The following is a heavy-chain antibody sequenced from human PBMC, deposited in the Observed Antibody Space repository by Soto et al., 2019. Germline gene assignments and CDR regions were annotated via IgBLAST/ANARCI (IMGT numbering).Heavy chain of an antibody. V-gene: IGHV3-30-3*01. CDR3: ARGGAMGVDY. CDR2: ISYDGSNK. Sequence: GGSLRLSYAASGFTFSSYAMHWVRQAPGKGLEWVAVISYDGSNKYYADSVKGRLTVSRDNAKNTVYLHVNTLRDEDTAVYYCARGGAMGVDYWGQGTLVTVSS. D-gene: IGHD1-26*01. J-gene: IGHJ4*02. CDR1: GFTFSSYA.